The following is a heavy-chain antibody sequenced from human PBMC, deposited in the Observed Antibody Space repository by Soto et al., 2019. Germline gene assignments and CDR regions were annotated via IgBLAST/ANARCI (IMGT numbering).Heavy chain of an antibody. Sequence: QVQLVESGGGVVQPGRSLRLSCAASGFTFSSYAMHWVRQAPGKGREWVAVISYDGSNKYYADSVKGRFTISRDNSKNTLYLQMNSLRAEDTAVYYCARDGQGILRGFDIWGQGTMVTVSS. J-gene: IGHJ3*02. V-gene: IGHV3-30-3*01. CDR2: ISYDGSNK. CDR1: GFTFSSYA. CDR3: ARDGQGILRGFDI.